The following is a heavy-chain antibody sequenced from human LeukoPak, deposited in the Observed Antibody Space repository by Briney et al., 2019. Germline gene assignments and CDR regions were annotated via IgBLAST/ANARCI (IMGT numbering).Heavy chain of an antibody. J-gene: IGHJ4*02. V-gene: IGHV4-61*02. D-gene: IGHD3-22*01. CDR2: IYTSGST. CDR1: GGSISSGSYY. CDR3: ACDSSGYYDFDY. Sequence: PSETLSLTCTVSGGSISSGSYYWSWIRQPAGKGLEWIGRIYTSGSTNYNPSLKSRATISVDTSKNQFSLKLSSVTAADTALYYCACDSSGYYDFDYWGQGTLVTVSS.